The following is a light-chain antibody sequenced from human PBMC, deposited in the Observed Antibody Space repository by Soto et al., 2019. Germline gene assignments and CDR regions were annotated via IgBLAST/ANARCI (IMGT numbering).Light chain of an antibody. CDR1: SSDVGGYNY. Sequence: QSVLTQPPSASGSPGQSVTISCTGTSSDVGGYNYVSWYQQHPGKAPKLLISEVNKWPSGVPDRFSGSKSGNTASLTVSGLQAEDEADYYCSSYAGSNTYVVFGGGTKLTVL. J-gene: IGLJ2*01. V-gene: IGLV2-8*01. CDR2: EVN. CDR3: SSYAGSNTYVV.